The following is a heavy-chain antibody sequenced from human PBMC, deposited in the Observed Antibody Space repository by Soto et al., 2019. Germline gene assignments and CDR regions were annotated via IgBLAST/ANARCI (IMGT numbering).Heavy chain of an antibody. V-gene: IGHV2-5*02. D-gene: IGHD3-9*01. J-gene: IGHJ3*01. Sequence: QITLKESGPTLVKPTQTLMLTCTFSGFSLSTSGVAVGWIRQPPGKALEWLALIYWDDDKRYSPSLKSRLTITKDTSKNQVVLTMANMDPVDTATYYCAHRRNELRYFDWLIGAFEVWGQGTMVTVS. CDR3: AHRRNELRYFDWLIGAFEV. CDR1: GFSLSTSGVA. CDR2: IYWDDDK.